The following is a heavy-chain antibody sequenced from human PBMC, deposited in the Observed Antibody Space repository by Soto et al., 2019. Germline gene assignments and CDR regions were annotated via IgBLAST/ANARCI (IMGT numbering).Heavy chain of an antibody. CDR2: IYYSGST. Sequence: SETLSLTCTVSGGSVSSGSYYWSWIRPPPGKGLEWIGYIYYSGSTNYNPSLKSRVTISVDTSKNQFSLKLSSVTAADTAVYYCARAMIVVVTSAFDIWGQGTMVTVSS. CDR1: GGSVSSGSYY. D-gene: IGHD3-22*01. V-gene: IGHV4-61*01. CDR3: ARAMIVVVTSAFDI. J-gene: IGHJ3*02.